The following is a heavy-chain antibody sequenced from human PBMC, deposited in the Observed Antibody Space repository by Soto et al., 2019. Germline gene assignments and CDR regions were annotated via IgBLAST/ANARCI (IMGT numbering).Heavy chain of an antibody. CDR1: GVSIDSGGYY. D-gene: IGHD3-3*01. CDR2: IYYSGST. CDR3: ARVSSSRWAGRSEFDY. V-gene: IGHV4-31*02. Sequence: SETLSLTCTVSGVSIDSGGYYWSWIRQHPGKGLEWIGDIYYSGSTYSSSSLKSRVTISIDTSKKQFSLRLTSVTAADTAVYYCARVSSSRWAGRSEFDYWGRGTLVTVSS. J-gene: IGHJ4*01.